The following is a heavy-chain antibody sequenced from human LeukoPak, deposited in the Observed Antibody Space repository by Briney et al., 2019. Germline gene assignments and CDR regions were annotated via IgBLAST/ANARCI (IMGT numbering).Heavy chain of an antibody. Sequence: GASVTVSCKASGYTFTNYAIHWVRQAPGQRLEWMGWINAGKGDTKYSQKFQGRVTITRNTSASTAYMDLSRLRSEDTAVYYCARDPLSGWHDYWGQGTLVTVSS. CDR3: ARDPLSGWHDY. J-gene: IGHJ4*02. CDR2: INAGKGDT. CDR1: GYTFTNYA. V-gene: IGHV1-3*01. D-gene: IGHD6-19*01.